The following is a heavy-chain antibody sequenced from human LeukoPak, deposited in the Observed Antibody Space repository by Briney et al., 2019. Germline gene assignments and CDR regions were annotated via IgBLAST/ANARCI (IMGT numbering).Heavy chain of an antibody. V-gene: IGHV3-23*01. CDR2: ISGSGGST. CDR1: GFTFSSYA. J-gene: IGHJ4*02. D-gene: IGHD4-17*01. CDR3: AKDATYGDYPFGY. Sequence: PAGGSLRLSCAASGFTFSSYAMSWVRQAPGKGLEWVSAISGSGGSTYYADSVKGRFTISRDNSKNTLYLQMNSLRAEDTAVYYCAKDATYGDYPFGYWGQGTLVTVSS.